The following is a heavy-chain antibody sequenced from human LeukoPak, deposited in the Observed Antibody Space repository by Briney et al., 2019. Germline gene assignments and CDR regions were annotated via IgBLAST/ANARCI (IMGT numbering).Heavy chain of an antibody. V-gene: IGHV1-2*02. CDR3: ARPLHYDSSGYYSDY. D-gene: IGHD3-22*01. CDR1: GYTFTSYG. CDR2: INPNSGGT. Sequence: GASVKVSCKASGYTFTSYGISWVRQAPGQGLEWMGWINPNSGGTNYAQKFQGRVTMTRDTSISTAYMELSRLRSDDTAVYYCARPLHYDSSGYYSDYWGQGTLVTVSS. J-gene: IGHJ4*02.